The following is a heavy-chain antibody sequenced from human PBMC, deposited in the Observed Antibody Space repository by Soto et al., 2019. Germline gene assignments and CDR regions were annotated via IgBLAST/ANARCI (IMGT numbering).Heavy chain of an antibody. J-gene: IGHJ4*02. V-gene: IGHV3-15*07. CDR3: TADLPNWGADAFDY. D-gene: IGHD7-27*01. CDR2: IKSKINGGTI. Sequence: EVQLAESGGDLVKPGGSLRLSCAAYGFTFNTAWMNWVRQTPGKGLEWVGRIKSKINGGTIDYAAPVKGRFTISRDDSKNTLELEMNSLNTEDKAVYYCTADLPNWGADAFDYWGQGILVTLST. CDR1: GFTFNTAW.